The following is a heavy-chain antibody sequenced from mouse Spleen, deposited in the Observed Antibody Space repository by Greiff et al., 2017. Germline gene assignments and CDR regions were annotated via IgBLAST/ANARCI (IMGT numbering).Heavy chain of an antibody. CDR2: IDPSDSYT. J-gene: IGHJ1*01. CDR3: ALRLRWYFDV. V-gene: IGHV1-69*01. D-gene: IGHD1-2*01. CDR1: GYTFTSYW. Sequence: QVQLQQSGAELVMPGASVKLSCKASGYTFTSYWMHWVKQRPGQGLEWIGEIDPSDSYTNYNQKFKGKATLTVDKSSSTAYMQLSSLTSEDSAVYYCALRLRWYFDVWGAGTTVTVSS.